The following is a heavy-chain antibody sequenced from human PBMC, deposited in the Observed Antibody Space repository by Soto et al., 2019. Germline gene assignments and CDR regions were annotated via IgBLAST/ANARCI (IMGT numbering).Heavy chain of an antibody. CDR1: GGSISSGGYY. CDR2: IYYSGST. Sequence: SETLSLTRTVSGGSISSGGYYLSWIRQHPGKGLEWIGYIYYSGSTYYNPSLKSRVTISVDTSKNQFSLKLSSVTAADTAVYYCASSWVIYGMDVWAQGTTVTGSS. D-gene: IGHD3-16*01. V-gene: IGHV4-31*03. J-gene: IGHJ6*02. CDR3: ASSWVIYGMDV.